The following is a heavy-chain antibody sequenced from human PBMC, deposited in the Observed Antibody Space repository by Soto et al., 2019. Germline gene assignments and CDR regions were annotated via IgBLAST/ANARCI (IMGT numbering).Heavy chain of an antibody. CDR3: ARDRPRYCSGGSCASNY. Sequence: ASVKVSCKASGYTFTSYGISWVRQAPGQGLEWMGWISAYNGNTNYAQKLQGRVTMTTDTSTSTAYMELRSLRSDDTAVYYCARDRPRYCSGGSCASNYWGQGTLVTVSS. J-gene: IGHJ4*02. CDR1: GYTFTSYG. V-gene: IGHV1-18*04. CDR2: ISAYNGNT. D-gene: IGHD2-15*01.